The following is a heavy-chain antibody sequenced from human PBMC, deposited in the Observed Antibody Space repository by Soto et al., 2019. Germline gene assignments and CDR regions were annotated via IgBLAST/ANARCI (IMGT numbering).Heavy chain of an antibody. CDR2: IDPSDSYT. J-gene: IGHJ5*02. CDR3: ARLWFGELLIRETWFDP. D-gene: IGHD3-10*01. CDR1: GYSFTSYW. V-gene: IGHV5-10-1*01. Sequence: PGESLKISCKGSGYSFTSYWISWVRQMPGKGLEWMGRIDPSDSYTNYSPSFQGHVTISADKSISTAYLQWSSLKASDTAMYYCARLWFGELLIRETWFDPCGQGTLVTVPS.